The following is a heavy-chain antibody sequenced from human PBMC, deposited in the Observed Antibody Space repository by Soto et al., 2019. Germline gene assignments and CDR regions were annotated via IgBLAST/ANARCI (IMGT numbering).Heavy chain of an antibody. J-gene: IGHJ4*02. Sequence: ASVKVSCKASGGTFSIYAFSWVRQAPGQGLEWMGGIIPMFGTPNYAQKFQGRVTIIADESTSTAYMELSSLTFQDTALYYCARRRNWEFSLWGQGTLVTVSS. CDR1: GGTFSIYA. CDR2: IIPMFGTP. CDR3: ARRRNWEFSL. D-gene: IGHD7-27*01. V-gene: IGHV1-69*13.